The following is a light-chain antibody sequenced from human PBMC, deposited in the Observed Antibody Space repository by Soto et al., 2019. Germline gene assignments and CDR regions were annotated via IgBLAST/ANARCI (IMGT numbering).Light chain of an antibody. Sequence: QSVLTQPASVSGSPGQSITISCTGTSSDVGGYNYVSWYQQHPGKAPKLMIYEVSNRPSGVSNRFSGSKSGNTASLTISGLQAEDEADYYCSSYSSRATLAVFGGGTKVTVL. CDR2: EVS. V-gene: IGLV2-14*01. J-gene: IGLJ3*02. CDR1: SSDVGGYNY. CDR3: SSYSSRATLAV.